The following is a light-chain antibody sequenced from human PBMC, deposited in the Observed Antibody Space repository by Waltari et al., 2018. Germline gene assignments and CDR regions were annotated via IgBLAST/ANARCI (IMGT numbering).Light chain of an antibody. CDR3: QQYNFYPIT. CDR2: DAS. J-gene: IGKJ5*01. CDR1: QDISNY. Sequence: DIQMTQSPSSLSASVGDRVTITCQASQDISNYLNWYQQKPGKAPKLLIYDASNLETGVPSRFSGSGSGTDFTFTISSLQPEDIATYYCQQYNFYPITFGQGTRLDIK. V-gene: IGKV1-33*01.